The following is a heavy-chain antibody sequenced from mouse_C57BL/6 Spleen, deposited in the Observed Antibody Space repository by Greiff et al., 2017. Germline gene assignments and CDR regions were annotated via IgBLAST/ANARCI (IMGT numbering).Heavy chain of an antibody. Sequence: QVQLQQSGPELVKPGASVKLSCKASGYAFTSSWMNWVKQRPGRGLEWIGRIYPGDGDTNYNGKFKGKATLTADKSSSTAYMQLSSLTSEDSAVYFCADYYGNYVWGQGTSVTVSS. D-gene: IGHD2-1*01. CDR3: ADYYGNYV. V-gene: IGHV1-82*01. J-gene: IGHJ4*01. CDR1: GYAFTSSW. CDR2: IYPGDGDT.